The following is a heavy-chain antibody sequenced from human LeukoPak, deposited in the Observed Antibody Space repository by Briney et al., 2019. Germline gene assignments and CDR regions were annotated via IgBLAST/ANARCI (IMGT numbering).Heavy chain of an antibody. CDR1: GFTFRTYD. CDR3: ARDFSSGASYYYYYYMDV. J-gene: IGHJ6*03. D-gene: IGHD3-10*01. CDR2: ISYDGSNK. V-gene: IGHV3-30-3*01. Sequence: GGSLRLSCAASGFTFRTYDIHWVRQAPGKGLEWVAVISYDGSNKYYADSVKGRFTISRDNSKNTLYLQMNSLRAEDTAVYYCARDFSSGASYYYYYYMDVWGKGTTVTVSS.